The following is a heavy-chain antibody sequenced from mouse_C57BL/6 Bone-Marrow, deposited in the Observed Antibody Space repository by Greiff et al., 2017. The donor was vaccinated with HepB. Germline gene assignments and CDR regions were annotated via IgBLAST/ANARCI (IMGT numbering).Heavy chain of an antibody. D-gene: IGHD1-1*01. V-gene: IGHV1-55*01. CDR1: GYTFTSYW. CDR3: AMGYYGSSYGQYFDY. J-gene: IGHJ2*01. CDR2: IYPGSGST. Sequence: VQLQQSGAELVKPGASVKMSCKASGYTFTSYWITWVKQRPGQGLEWIGDIYPGSGSTNYNEKFKSKATLTVDTSSSTAYMQLSSLTSEDSAVYYCAMGYYGSSYGQYFDYWGQGTTLTVSS.